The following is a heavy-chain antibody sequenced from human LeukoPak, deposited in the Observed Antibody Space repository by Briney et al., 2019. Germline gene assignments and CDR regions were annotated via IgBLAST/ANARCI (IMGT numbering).Heavy chain of an antibody. CDR2: INNVASHI. CDR1: GFSISSSA. Sequence: PGGSLRLSCAASGFSISSSAMNWVRQAPGKGLEWASSINNVASHIYYAGSVRGRFTISRDNAKNSVYLQMNSLRAEDTAVYYCTRDATYYLRYGYFDYWGQGTLVTVSS. D-gene: IGHD2/OR15-2a*01. CDR3: TRDATYYLRYGYFDY. V-gene: IGHV3-21*01. J-gene: IGHJ4*02.